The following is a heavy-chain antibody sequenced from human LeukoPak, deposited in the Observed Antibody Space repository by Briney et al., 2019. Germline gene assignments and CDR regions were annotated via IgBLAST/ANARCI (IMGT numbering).Heavy chain of an antibody. V-gene: IGHV3-15*01. CDR3: TTREVGDADSSHFDY. J-gene: IGHJ4*02. CDR2: IKSKTDGGTT. CDR1: GFTFSNAW. Sequence: GGSLRLSCAASGFTFSNAWMNWVRQAPGKGLEWVGRIKSKTDGGTTDYADFVKGRFTISRDDSKNTLYLQMNSLKTEDTAVYYCTTREVGDADSSHFDYWGQGTLVTVSS. D-gene: IGHD1-26*01.